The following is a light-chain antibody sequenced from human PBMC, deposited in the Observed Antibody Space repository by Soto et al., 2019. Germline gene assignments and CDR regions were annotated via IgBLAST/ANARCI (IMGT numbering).Light chain of an antibody. CDR1: SSDVGSYNL. CDR3: CSYAGSSIFV. J-gene: IGLJ2*01. V-gene: IGLV2-23*02. Sequence: QSVLTQPASVSGSPGQSITISCTGTSSDVGSYNLVSSYQQLPGKAPKLIIFEVNERPSGISNRFSGSKSGNTASLTISELQGEDEAHYYCCSYAGSSIFVFGGGTKLTVL. CDR2: EVN.